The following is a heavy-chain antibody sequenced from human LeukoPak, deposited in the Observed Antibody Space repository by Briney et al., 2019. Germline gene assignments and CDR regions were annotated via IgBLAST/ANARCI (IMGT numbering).Heavy chain of an antibody. CDR3: AREAVVVYFDY. Sequence: GASVKVSCKASGYTFTSYYMHWVRQAPGQGLEWMGIINPSGGSTSYAQEFQGRVTMTRDTSTSTVYMELSSLRSEDTAVYYCAREAVVVYFDYWGQGTLVTVSS. J-gene: IGHJ4*02. D-gene: IGHD2-2*01. CDR1: GYTFTSYY. V-gene: IGHV1-46*01. CDR2: INPSGGST.